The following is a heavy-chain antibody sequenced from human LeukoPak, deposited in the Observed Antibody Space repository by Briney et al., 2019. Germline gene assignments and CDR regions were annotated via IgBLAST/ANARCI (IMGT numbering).Heavy chain of an antibody. D-gene: IGHD1-14*01. J-gene: IGHJ4*02. CDR1: GYTFTSYG. Sequence: GASAKVSCKASGYTFTSYGISWVRQAPGQGLEWMGWISAYNGNTNYAQKLQGRVSMTTDTSTTTAYVELRGLTSDDTAVYYCAVRRGTYPYYFDYWGQGTPVTVSS. V-gene: IGHV1-18*01. CDR2: ISAYNGNT. CDR3: AVRRGTYPYYFDY.